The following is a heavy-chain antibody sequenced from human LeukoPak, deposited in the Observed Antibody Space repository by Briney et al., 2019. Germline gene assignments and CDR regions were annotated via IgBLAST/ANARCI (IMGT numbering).Heavy chain of an antibody. CDR1: GFTFSSYW. Sequence: GGSLRLSCAASGFTFSSYWMSWVRQAPGKGLEWVANIKQDGSEKYYVDSVKGRFTISRDSAKNSLYLQMNSLRAEDTAVYYCNSGTRYEAFDIWGQGTMVTVSS. CDR2: IKQDGSEK. D-gene: IGHD1-1*01. CDR3: NSGTRYEAFDI. J-gene: IGHJ3*02. V-gene: IGHV3-7*01.